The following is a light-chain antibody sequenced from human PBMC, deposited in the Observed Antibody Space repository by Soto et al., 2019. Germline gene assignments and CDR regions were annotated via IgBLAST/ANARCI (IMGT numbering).Light chain of an antibody. Sequence: DIQMTQSPSTLSASVGDRVTISCRASQSISNWLAWYQQKPGKAPKLLMYKASSLESGVPSRFSGSGSGTEFTLTISSLQPDDFATYYCQEYKTYSYTFGQGTKVDIK. CDR1: QSISNW. CDR3: QEYKTYSYT. V-gene: IGKV1-5*03. CDR2: KAS. J-gene: IGKJ2*01.